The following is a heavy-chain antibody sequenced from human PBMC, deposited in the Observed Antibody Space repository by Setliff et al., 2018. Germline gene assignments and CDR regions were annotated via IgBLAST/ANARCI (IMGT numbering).Heavy chain of an antibody. CDR1: GDPMSSRRYY. CDR2: IYTSWST. CDR3: ARLHSSNLAYNFDY. V-gene: IGHV4-61*09. D-gene: IGHD6-13*01. J-gene: IGHJ4*02. Sequence: SETLSLTCTVSGDPMSSRRYYWAWIRQPAGKGLEWIGQIYTSWSTNYNPSLKSRVTISLDTSNNQFSLSLSSVTAADTAVYYCARLHSSNLAYNFDYWGQGTLVTVSS.